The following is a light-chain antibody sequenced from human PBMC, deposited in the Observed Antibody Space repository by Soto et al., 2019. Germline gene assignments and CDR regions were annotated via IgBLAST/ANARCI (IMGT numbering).Light chain of an antibody. CDR3: SSYAGSNWV. J-gene: IGLJ3*02. CDR2: EVT. CDR1: SSDVGGYNY. V-gene: IGLV2-8*01. Sequence: QSALTQPPSASGSPGQSVTISCTGTSSDVGGYNYVSWYQQHPGKAPKVMIYEVTKRPSGVPDRFSGSKSGNTASLTVSGLQAEDEADYYCSSYAGSNWVFGGGTKVTVL.